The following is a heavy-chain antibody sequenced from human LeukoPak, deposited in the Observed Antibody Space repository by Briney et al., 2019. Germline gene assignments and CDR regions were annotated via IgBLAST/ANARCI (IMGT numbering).Heavy chain of an antibody. CDR3: ALPGIAAAGALGISDY. CDR2: INPSGGST. Sequence: ASVKVSCKASGGTFSSYAISWVRQAPGQGLEWMGIINPSGGSTSYAQKFQGRVTMTRDTSTSTVYMELSSLRSEDTAVYYCALPGIAAAGALGISDYWGQGTLVTVSS. J-gene: IGHJ4*02. V-gene: IGHV1-46*01. D-gene: IGHD6-13*01. CDR1: GGTFSSYA.